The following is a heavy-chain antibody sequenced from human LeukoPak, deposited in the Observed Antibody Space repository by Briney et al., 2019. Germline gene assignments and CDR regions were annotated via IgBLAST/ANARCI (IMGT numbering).Heavy chain of an antibody. D-gene: IGHD6-19*01. CDR2: IIPIFGTA. V-gene: IGHV1-69*13. CDR1: GGTFSSYA. CDR3: ARGIAVAGHYYYYGMDV. Sequence: SVKVSCKASGGTFSSYAISWVRQAPGQGLEWMGGIIPIFGTANYAQRFQGRVTITADESTSTAYMELSSLRSEDTAVYYCARGIAVAGHYYYYGMDVWGQGTTVTVSS. J-gene: IGHJ6*02.